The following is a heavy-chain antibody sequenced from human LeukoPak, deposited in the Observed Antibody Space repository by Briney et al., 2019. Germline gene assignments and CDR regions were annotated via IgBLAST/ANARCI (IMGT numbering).Heavy chain of an antibody. Sequence: PGRSLRLSCAAPGFTFSSYAMHWVRQAPGKGLEWVAVISYDGSNKYYADSVKGRFTISRDNSKNTLYLQMNSLRAEDTAVYYCARVITDFWTPWGYWGQGTLVTVSS. J-gene: IGHJ4*02. D-gene: IGHD3-3*01. CDR3: ARVITDFWTPWGY. CDR1: GFTFSSYA. CDR2: ISYDGSNK. V-gene: IGHV3-30-3*01.